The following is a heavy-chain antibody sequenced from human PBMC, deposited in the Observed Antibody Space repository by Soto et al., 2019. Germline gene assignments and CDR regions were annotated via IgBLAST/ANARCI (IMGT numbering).Heavy chain of an antibody. D-gene: IGHD3-16*02. CDR3: ARAHYDYVWGSYPFDY. J-gene: IGHJ4*02. CDR1: GYTFTSYG. CDR2: ISAYNGNT. Sequence: ASVKVSCKASGYTFTSYGISWVRQAPGQGLEWMGWISAYNGNTNYAQKLQGRVTMTTDTSTSTAYMELRSLRSDDTAVYYCARAHYDYVWGSYPFDYWGQGTLVTVSS. V-gene: IGHV1-18*01.